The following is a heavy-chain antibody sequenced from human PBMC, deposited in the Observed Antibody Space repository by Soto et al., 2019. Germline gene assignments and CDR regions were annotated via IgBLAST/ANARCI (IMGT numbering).Heavy chain of an antibody. Sequence: EVQLLESGGGLVQPGGSLRLSCAASGFTFSSYAMSWVRQAPGKGLEWVSAISGSGGSTYYADSVKGRFTISRDNSKSTLYLQMNSLRAEDTAVYYCEAFGELFSQDYWGQGTLVTVSS. J-gene: IGHJ4*02. V-gene: IGHV3-23*01. CDR3: EAFGELFSQDY. CDR1: GFTFSSYA. D-gene: IGHD3-10*01. CDR2: ISGSGGST.